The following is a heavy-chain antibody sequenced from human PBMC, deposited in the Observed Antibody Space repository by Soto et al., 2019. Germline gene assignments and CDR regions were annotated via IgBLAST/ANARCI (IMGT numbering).Heavy chain of an antibody. CDR2: INPNSGGT. V-gene: IGHV1-2*04. CDR3: ARLTLAYCGGDCYSSAFDI. D-gene: IGHD2-21*02. CDR1: GYTFTGYY. Sequence: ASVKVSCKASGYTFTGYYMHWVRQAPGQGLEWMGWINPNSGGTNYAQKFQGWVTMTRDTSISTAYMELSRLRSDDTAVYYCARLTLAYCGGDCYSSAFDIWGQGTMVTVSS. J-gene: IGHJ3*02.